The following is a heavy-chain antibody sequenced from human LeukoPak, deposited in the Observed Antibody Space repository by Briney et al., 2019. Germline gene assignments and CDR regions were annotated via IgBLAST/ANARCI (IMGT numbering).Heavy chain of an antibody. J-gene: IGHJ5*02. V-gene: IGHV1-2*02. Sequence: APVRVSCKASGYTFTDFYLNWVRQAPGQGLEWMAWINPFSGATSYAEKFQGRVTMTWDTSISTAYMELLGLRSDDTAVYYCATSTVTHTRDPWGQGTLVTVSS. CDR1: GYTFTDFY. CDR3: ATSTVTHTRDP. CDR2: INPFSGAT. D-gene: IGHD1-1*01.